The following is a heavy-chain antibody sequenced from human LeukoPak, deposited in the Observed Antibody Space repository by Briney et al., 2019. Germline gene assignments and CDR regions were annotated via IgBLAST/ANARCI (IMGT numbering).Heavy chain of an antibody. CDR2: ISWNSGSI. CDR3: AKAYSSGWFDYFDY. Sequence: QPGGSLRLSCAASGFTFDDYAMHWVRQAPGKGPEWVSGISWNSGSIGYADSVKGRFTISRDSAKNSLYLQMNSLRAEDTALYYCAKAYSSGWFDYFDYWGQGTLVTVSS. V-gene: IGHV3-9*01. J-gene: IGHJ4*02. CDR1: GFTFDDYA. D-gene: IGHD6-19*01.